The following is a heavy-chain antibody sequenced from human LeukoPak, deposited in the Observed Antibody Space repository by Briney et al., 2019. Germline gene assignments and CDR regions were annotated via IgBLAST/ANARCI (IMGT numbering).Heavy chain of an antibody. J-gene: IGHJ4*02. V-gene: IGHV4-59*04. CDR3: AGYCSTTNCRYGRHFDY. CDR2: IFYSGST. D-gene: IGHD2-2*01. CDR1: GGSISSYY. Sequence: PSETLSLTCTVSGGSISSYYWSWIRQPPGKGLEWIGSIFYSGSTYYNPSLESRVTISVDTSKNQFSLKLSSVTAADTAVYYCAGYCSTTNCRYGRHFDYWGQGTLITVSS.